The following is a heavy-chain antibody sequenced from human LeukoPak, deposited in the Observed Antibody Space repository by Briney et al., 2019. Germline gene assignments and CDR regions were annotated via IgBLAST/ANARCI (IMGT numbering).Heavy chain of an antibody. J-gene: IGHJ3*02. CDR2: IDYIGST. Sequence: WATLSLPCTVSGDSISFYYWSWIPQPPGKALEWIGYIDYIGSTNYNPSLKSRVAISVDTSKNHFSLKLSSVTAADTAVYYCARDYAFDIWGQGRMVAVSS. CDR1: GDSISFYY. CDR3: ARDYAFDI. V-gene: IGHV4-59*13.